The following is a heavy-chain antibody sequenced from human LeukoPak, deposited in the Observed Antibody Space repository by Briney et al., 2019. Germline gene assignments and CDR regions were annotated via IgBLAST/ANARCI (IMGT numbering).Heavy chain of an antibody. J-gene: IGHJ4*02. CDR3: AKDTGIAPEGYYVEK. D-gene: IGHD2-2*01. CDR1: GFTFDDYA. Sequence: GGSLRLSCAASGFTFDDYALHWVRQTPGKGLEWVSGITWNSRSIAYADSVKGRFTISRDNAKNSLYLQMNNLRPDDTALYFCAKDTGIAPEGYYVEKWGPGTLVTVSA. CDR2: ITWNSRSI. V-gene: IGHV3-9*01.